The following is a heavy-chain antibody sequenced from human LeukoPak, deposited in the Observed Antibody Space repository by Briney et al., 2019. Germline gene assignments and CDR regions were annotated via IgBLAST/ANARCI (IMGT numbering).Heavy chain of an antibody. D-gene: IGHD5-18*01. J-gene: IGHJ4*02. V-gene: IGHV3-53*01. CDR3: ASPRAGYSYGLDY. CDR2: IYSGGST. Sequence: GGSLRLSCAASGFTVSSNYMSWVRQAPGKGLEWVSVIYSGGSTYYADSVKGRFTISRDNSKNTLYLKMNSLRAEDTAVYYCASPRAGYSYGLDYWGQGTLVTVSS. CDR1: GFTVSSNY.